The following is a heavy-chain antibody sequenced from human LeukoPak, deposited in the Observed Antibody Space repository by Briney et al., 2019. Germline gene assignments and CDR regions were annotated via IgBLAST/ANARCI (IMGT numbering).Heavy chain of an antibody. CDR1: GFTFSGFW. CDR2: INSDGSEG. J-gene: IGHJ3*01. D-gene: IGHD6-6*01. CDR3: ARSPYSSSSSV. V-gene: IGHV3-7*03. Sequence: GGSLRLSCAVSGFTFSGFWMSWSRQAPGKGLEWVASINSDGSEGYYADVVKGRFTISRDNAKNSLYLQINSLRAEGTAVYYCARSPYSSSSSVWGQGTMVTVSS.